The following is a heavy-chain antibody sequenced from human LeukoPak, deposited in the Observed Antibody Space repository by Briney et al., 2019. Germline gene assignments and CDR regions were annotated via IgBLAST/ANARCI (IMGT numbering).Heavy chain of an antibody. Sequence: PGGSLRLSCAASGFTFSSYGMSWVRQAPGKGLEWVSAISESGSTYYADSVKGRFTISRDNSKNTLYLQMNSLRAEDTAVYYCAKDPYYYDSSGYFTNDYWGQGILVTVSS. CDR2: ISESGST. J-gene: IGHJ4*02. CDR1: GFTFSSYG. V-gene: IGHV3-23*01. CDR3: AKDPYYYDSSGYFTNDY. D-gene: IGHD3-22*01.